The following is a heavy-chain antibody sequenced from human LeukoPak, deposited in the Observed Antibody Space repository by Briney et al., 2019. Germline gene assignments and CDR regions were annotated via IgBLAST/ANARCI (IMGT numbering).Heavy chain of an antibody. Sequence: GASVKVSWKASGYTFTGYYMHWVRQAPGQGLEWMGRINPNRGGTNYAQKFQGRVTMTGDTSISTAYMELSSLRSDDTAVYYCARLSTIGDSSGYFVNWGQGTLVTVSS. V-gene: IGHV1-2*06. J-gene: IGHJ4*02. CDR3: ARLSTIGDSSGYFVN. CDR2: INPNRGGT. D-gene: IGHD3-22*01. CDR1: GYTFTGYY.